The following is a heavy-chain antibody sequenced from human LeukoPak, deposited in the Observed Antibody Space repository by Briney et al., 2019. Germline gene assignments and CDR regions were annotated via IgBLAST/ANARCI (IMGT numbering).Heavy chain of an antibody. J-gene: IGHJ5*02. D-gene: IGHD3-22*01. CDR1: GGSISSYY. CDR2: IYYSGST. CDR3: ARDGVDSSGYNWFDP. V-gene: IGHV4-59*01. Sequence: PSETLSLTCTVSGGSISSYYWSWIRQPPGKGLEWIGYIYYSGSTNYNPSLKSRVTISVDTSKNQFSLKLSSVTAADTAVYYCARDGVDSSGYNWFDPWGQGTLVTVSS.